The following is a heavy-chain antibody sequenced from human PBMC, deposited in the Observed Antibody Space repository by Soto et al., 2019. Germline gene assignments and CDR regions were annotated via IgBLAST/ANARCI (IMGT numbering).Heavy chain of an antibody. CDR1: GFTFSTYA. CDR2: ISGSPSST. CDR3: AKDGYDSSGDLYYFTS. V-gene: IGHV3-23*01. D-gene: IGHD3-22*01. Sequence: EVQLLESGGGLVQPGGSLRLSCAASGFTFSTYAMSWVRQAPGKGLEWVSPISGSPSSTYYADSVKGRFTISRDNSKKTLFLQMNSWRAEDPAIYFCAKDGYDSSGDLYYFTSWGQGIPVTVSS. J-gene: IGHJ4*02.